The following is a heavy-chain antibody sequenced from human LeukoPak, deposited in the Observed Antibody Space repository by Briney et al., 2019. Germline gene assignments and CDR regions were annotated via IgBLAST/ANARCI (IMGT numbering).Heavy chain of an antibody. J-gene: IGHJ3*02. CDR1: GYTFTSYG. Sequence: ASVKVSCKASGYTFTSYGISWVRQAPGQGLEWMGWIIAYNGNTNYAQKLQGRVTMTTDTSTRTAYMELRSLRSDDTAVYYCARAGRYYGSGNDAFDIWGQGTMVTVSS. CDR2: IIAYNGNT. V-gene: IGHV1-18*01. CDR3: ARAGRYYGSGNDAFDI. D-gene: IGHD3-10*01.